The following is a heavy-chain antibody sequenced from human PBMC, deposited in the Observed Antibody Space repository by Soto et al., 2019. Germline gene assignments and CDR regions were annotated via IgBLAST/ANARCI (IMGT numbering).Heavy chain of an antibody. V-gene: IGHV4-34*01. D-gene: IGHD6-19*01. CDR1: GGSFSGYY. CDR3: ARLSRSRVAVAGKGNFDY. CDR2: INHSGST. J-gene: IGHJ4*02. Sequence: SETLSLTCAVYGGSFSGYYWSWIRQPPGKGLEWIGEINHSGSTNYNPSLKSRVTISVDTSKNQFSLKLSSVTAADTAVYYCARLSRSRVAVAGKGNFDYWGKETLVTVPS.